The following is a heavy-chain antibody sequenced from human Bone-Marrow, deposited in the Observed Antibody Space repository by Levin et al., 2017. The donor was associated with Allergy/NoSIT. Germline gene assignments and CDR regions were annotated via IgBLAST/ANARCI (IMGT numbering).Heavy chain of an antibody. CDR1: GFTFSSYG. Sequence: GESLKISCAASGFTFSSYGMHWVRQAPGKGLEWVAYMWFDGSNINYADSVKGRFTISRDNSKNTLYLRMNSLRADDTAVYYCAREFQEYYFDYWGQGTLVTVSS. CDR2: MWFDGSNI. V-gene: IGHV3-33*01. J-gene: IGHJ4*02. CDR3: AREFQEYYFDY. D-gene: IGHD2-21*01.